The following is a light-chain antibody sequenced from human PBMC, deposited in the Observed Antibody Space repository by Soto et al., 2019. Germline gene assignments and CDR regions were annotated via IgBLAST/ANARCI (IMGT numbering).Light chain of an antibody. CDR1: QSVSGW. Sequence: DIQMTQSPSTLSASVGDTVSITCRASQSVSGWLAWYQQKPGKAPKFLIYQASSLERGVPSRFSGSGSGTEFTLTISSLQPDDFARYYCQQYSTYPYTFGQGTKLEIK. CDR2: QAS. J-gene: IGKJ2*01. V-gene: IGKV1-5*03. CDR3: QQYSTYPYT.